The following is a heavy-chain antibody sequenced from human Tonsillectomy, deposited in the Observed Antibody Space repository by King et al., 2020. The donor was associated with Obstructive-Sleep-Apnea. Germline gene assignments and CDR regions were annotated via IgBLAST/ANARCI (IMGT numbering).Heavy chain of an antibody. CDR3: ARGGEGYDSSGYYFGD. CDR2: IFYSGSA. D-gene: IGHD3-22*01. Sequence: VQLQESGPGLVKPSQTLSFTCTVSGGSITRGDYFWRWIRLPPVKGLECIWDIFYSGSAYYNPSLKSRVTISVDTSNNQFSLKLSSVTAADTAVFYCARGGEGYDSSGYYFGDWGQGTLVTVSS. V-gene: IGHV4-30-4*01. CDR1: GGSITRGDYF. J-gene: IGHJ4*02.